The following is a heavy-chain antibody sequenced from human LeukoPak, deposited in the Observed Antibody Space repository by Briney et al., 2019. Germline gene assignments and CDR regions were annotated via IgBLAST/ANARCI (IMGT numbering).Heavy chain of an antibody. V-gene: IGHV1-2*02. CDR3: ARAPDDYDFWSGPFDY. CDR1: GYTFAGYY. CDR2: INPDSGAT. Sequence: ASVKVSCKASGYTFAGYYMHWARQAPGQGLEWMGWINPDSGATNYAQNFQGRVTMTTDTSTSTAYMELRSLRSDDTAVYYCARAPDDYDFWSGPFDYWGRGTLVTVSS. D-gene: IGHD3-3*01. J-gene: IGHJ4*02.